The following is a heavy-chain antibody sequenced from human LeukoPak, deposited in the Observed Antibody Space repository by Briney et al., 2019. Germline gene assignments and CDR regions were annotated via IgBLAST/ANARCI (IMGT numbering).Heavy chain of an antibody. Sequence: SETLSLTCAVYGGSFSGYYWSWIRQPAGKGLEWIGRIYTSGSTDYNPSLKSRVTMSVDTSKNQFSLKLSSVTAADTAVYYCARTRRDGYNHNYYYYIDVWGKGTTVTVYS. CDR2: IYTSGST. CDR3: ARTRRDGYNHNYYYYIDV. V-gene: IGHV4-59*10. D-gene: IGHD5-24*01. CDR1: GGSFSGYY. J-gene: IGHJ6*03.